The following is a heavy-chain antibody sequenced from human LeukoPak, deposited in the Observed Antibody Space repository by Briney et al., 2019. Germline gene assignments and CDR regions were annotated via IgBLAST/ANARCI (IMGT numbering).Heavy chain of an antibody. J-gene: IGHJ6*02. D-gene: IGHD4-17*01. CDR3: ARVRYGELDV. V-gene: IGHV3-23*01. CDR1: GFTFSSYA. CDR2: MSGSGGST. Sequence: TGGSLRLSGAASGFTFSSYAMSWVRQAPGKGLEWVSSMSGSGGSTYYADSVKGRFTISRDDSKNTLYLQMNSLRAEDTAVYYCARVRYGELDVWGQGTTVTVSS.